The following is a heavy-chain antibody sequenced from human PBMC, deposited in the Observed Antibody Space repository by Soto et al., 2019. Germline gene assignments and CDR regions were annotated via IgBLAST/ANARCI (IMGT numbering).Heavy chain of an antibody. J-gene: IGHJ6*02. V-gene: IGHV4-39*01. Sequence: PSETLSLTCTVSGDSISSSSYYWGWIRQPPGKGLEWIGSIYYGGSTFYNPSLKSRVTISVDTSKNQFSLRLSSVTAADTAVYYCSKKDYCYYGMDVWGQGTTVTFSS. CDR2: IYYGGST. CDR3: SKKDYCYYGMDV. CDR1: GDSISSSSYY.